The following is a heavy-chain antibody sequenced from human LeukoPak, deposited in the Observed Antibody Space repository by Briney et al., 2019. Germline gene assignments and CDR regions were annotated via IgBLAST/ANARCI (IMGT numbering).Heavy chain of an antibody. Sequence: PSETLSLTCTVSGGSISSYYWSWIRQPPGKGLEWIGYIYFSGSTNYNPSLKSRVTISVDTSKSQFSLKLSSVTAADTAVYYCASSHDGLRFDYWGQGTLVTVSS. CDR1: GGSISSYY. D-gene: IGHD5-12*01. J-gene: IGHJ4*02. CDR2: IYFSGST. CDR3: ASSHDGLRFDY. V-gene: IGHV4-59*01.